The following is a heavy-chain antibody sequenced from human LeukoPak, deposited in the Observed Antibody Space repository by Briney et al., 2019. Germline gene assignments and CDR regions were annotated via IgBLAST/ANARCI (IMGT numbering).Heavy chain of an antibody. CDR1: GFTFSSYS. Sequence: GGSLRLSCAAYGFTFSSYSMNWVRQAPGRGLEWVSSISSSSSYIYYADSVKGRFTISRDNSKNTLYLQMNTVRADDTAVYYCAKASYGSGSYYTSLADWGQGTLVTVSS. V-gene: IGHV3-21*04. CDR2: ISSSSSYI. J-gene: IGHJ4*02. D-gene: IGHD3-10*01. CDR3: AKASYGSGSYYTSLAD.